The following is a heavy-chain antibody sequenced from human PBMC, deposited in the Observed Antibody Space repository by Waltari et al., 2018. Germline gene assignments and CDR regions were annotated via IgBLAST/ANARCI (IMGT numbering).Heavy chain of an antibody. CDR1: GGSIRRGDYY. CDR3: ARTMITFGGVIALDAFDI. Sequence: QVQLQESGPGLVKPSQTLSLTCTVSGGSIRRGDYYWSWIRPPPGKGLEWIGYIYYSGSTYYNPSLKSRVTISVDTSKNQFSLKLSSVTAADTAVYYCARTMITFGGVIALDAFDIWGQGTMVTVSS. J-gene: IGHJ3*02. CDR2: IYYSGST. D-gene: IGHD3-16*02. V-gene: IGHV4-30-4*01.